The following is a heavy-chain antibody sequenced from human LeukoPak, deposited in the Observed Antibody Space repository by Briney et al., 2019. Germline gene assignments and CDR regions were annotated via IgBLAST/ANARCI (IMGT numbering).Heavy chain of an antibody. D-gene: IGHD6-19*01. J-gene: IGHJ4*02. CDR3: AKKLNEQWLVRGALEY. CDR2: IKQDGSEK. V-gene: IGHV3-7*03. Sequence: GGSLRLSCAASGFTFSNYWMTWVRQAPGKGLEWVANIKQDGSEKYYVDSVKGRFTISRDSAKNSLYLQMNSLRAEDTAVYYCAKKLNEQWLVRGALEYWGQGTLVTVSS. CDR1: GFTFSNYW.